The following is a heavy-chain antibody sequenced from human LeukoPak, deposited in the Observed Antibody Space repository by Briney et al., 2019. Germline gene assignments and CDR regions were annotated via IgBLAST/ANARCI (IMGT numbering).Heavy chain of an antibody. D-gene: IGHD2-2*01. CDR2: IYYSGST. J-gene: IGHJ6*02. CDR1: GGSISSGGYS. V-gene: IGHV4-31*03. CDR3: AREPYQLLSHYYYGMDV. Sequence: PSETLSLTCTVSGGSISSGGYSWSWIRQHPGKGLEWIGYIYYSGSTYYNPSLKSRVTISVDTSKNQFSLKLSSVTAADTAVYYCAREPYQLLSHYYYGMDVWGQGTTVTVSS.